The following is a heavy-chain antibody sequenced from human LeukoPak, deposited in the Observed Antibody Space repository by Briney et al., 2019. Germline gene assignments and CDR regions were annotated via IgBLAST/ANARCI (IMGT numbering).Heavy chain of an antibody. CDR1: GFTFSSYE. J-gene: IGHJ4*02. CDR2: ISSSGSTI. D-gene: IGHD4-17*01. Sequence: PGGSLRLSCAASGFTFSSYEMSWVRQAPGKGLEWVSYISSSGSTIYYADSVKGRFTISRDNAKNSLYLQMSSLRAEDTAMYYCARYYGDHAGCFDYWGQGTLVTVSS. V-gene: IGHV3-48*03. CDR3: ARYYGDHAGCFDY.